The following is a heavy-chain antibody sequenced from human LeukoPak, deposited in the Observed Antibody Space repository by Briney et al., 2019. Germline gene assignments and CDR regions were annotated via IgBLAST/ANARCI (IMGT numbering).Heavy chain of an antibody. CDR1: GFTFSSYA. D-gene: IGHD6-19*01. J-gene: IGHJ4*02. Sequence: GSLRLSCAASGFTFSSYAMSWVRQAPGKGLEWVSAISGSGGSTYYADSVKGRFTISRDNSKNTLYLQMNSLRAEDTAVYYYAKSPRRTYSSGWYYFDYWGQGTLVTVSS. CDR2: ISGSGGST. CDR3: AKSPRRTYSSGWYYFDY. V-gene: IGHV3-23*01.